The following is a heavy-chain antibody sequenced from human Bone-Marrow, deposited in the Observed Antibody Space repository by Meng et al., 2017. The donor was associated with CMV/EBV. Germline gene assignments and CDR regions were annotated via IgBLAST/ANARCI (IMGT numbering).Heavy chain of an antibody. CDR3: AKRPYDHVWGSPFRTQGNFDL. J-gene: IGHJ2*01. V-gene: IGHV3-30*02. Sequence: GGSLRLSCAASGFTFSSYWMSWVRQAPGKGLEWVAFIGDDGSNKYYADSVKGRFTISRDNSKSTLYLQMDSLRAEDTAVYYCAKRPYDHVWGSPFRTQGNFDLWGRGTRVTVYS. CDR1: GFTFSSYW. CDR2: IGDDGSNK. D-gene: IGHD3-16*01.